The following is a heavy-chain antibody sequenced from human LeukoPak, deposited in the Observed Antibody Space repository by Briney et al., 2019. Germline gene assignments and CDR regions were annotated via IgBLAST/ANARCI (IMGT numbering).Heavy chain of an antibody. J-gene: IGHJ4*02. D-gene: IGHD2-2*01. CDR3: ARLGSMYCSSTSCYVGY. CDR2: LTGGGGTT. Sequence: GGTLRLSCAASGFTFRDYGMSWVRQAPGKGLEWVSALTGGGGTTYYADSVKGRFTISRDNSKNTLYLQMNSLTAEDPAVYYCARLGSMYCSSTSCYVGYWGQGTLVTVSS. CDR1: GFTFRDYG. V-gene: IGHV3-23*01.